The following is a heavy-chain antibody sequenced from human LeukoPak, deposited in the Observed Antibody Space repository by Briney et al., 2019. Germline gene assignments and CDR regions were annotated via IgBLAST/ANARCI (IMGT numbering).Heavy chain of an antibody. J-gene: IGHJ4*02. D-gene: IGHD6-13*01. V-gene: IGHV3-20*04. CDR2: INWNGGST. Sequence: GGSLRLSCAASGFTFDDYGMSWVRQAPGKGPEWVSGINWNGGSTGYADSVKGRFTISRDNAKNSLYLQMNSLRAEDTALYYCARSVGYSSSWYVGYFDYWGQGTLVTVSS. CDR1: GFTFDDYG. CDR3: ARSVGYSSSWYVGYFDY.